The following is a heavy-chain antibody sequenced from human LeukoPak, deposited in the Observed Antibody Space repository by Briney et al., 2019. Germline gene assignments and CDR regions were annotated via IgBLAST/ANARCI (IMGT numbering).Heavy chain of an antibody. Sequence: GGSLRLSCAASGFAFSSFAMGWVRQSPGKGLEWLSTINGGGNTTFYADSVKGRFTISRDNSKNTLYLHMDSLRPDDTAIYYCTKELHVAVAVADYYYFYMDVWGSGTAVTVSS. CDR2: INGGGNTT. CDR1: GFAFSSFA. J-gene: IGHJ6*03. V-gene: IGHV3-23*01. CDR3: TKELHVAVAVADYYYFYMDV. D-gene: IGHD6-19*01.